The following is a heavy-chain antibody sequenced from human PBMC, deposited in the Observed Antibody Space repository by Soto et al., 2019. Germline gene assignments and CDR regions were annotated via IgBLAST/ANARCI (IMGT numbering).Heavy chain of an antibody. CDR3: ARDWKGAEGFDP. V-gene: IGHV1-3*01. CDR1: GYTFTSYA. Sequence: ASVKVSCKASGYTFTSYAMHWVRQAPGQRLGWMGWINAGNGNTKYSQKFQGRVTITRDTSASTAYMELSSLRSEDTAVYYCARDWKGAEGFDPWGQGTLVTVSS. D-gene: IGHD1-1*01. CDR2: INAGNGNT. J-gene: IGHJ5*02.